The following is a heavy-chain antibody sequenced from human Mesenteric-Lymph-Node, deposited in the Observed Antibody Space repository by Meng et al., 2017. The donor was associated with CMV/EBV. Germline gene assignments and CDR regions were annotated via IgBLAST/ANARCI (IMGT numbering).Heavy chain of an antibody. CDR1: GYTFTSHD. D-gene: IGHD2-21*01. J-gene: IGHJ5*02. CDR3: ARLKAVGDSANWFDP. Sequence: ASVKVSCKASGYTFTSHDISWVRQATGQGLEGMGWMNPNTGNAGYAQKFQGRVTMTRDTSISTAYMELSRLRSDDTAVYYCARLKAVGDSANWFDPWGQGTLVTVSS. V-gene: IGHV1-8*01. CDR2: MNPNTGNA.